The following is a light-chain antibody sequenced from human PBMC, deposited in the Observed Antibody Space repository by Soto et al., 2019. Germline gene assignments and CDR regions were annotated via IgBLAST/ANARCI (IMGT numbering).Light chain of an antibody. V-gene: IGLV2-23*02. CDR3: CSYAGSRTHVL. CDR1: SSDVGSYNL. CDR2: EVS. Sequence: QSVLTQPASVSGSPGQSITISCIGTSSDVGSYNLVSWYQQHPGKAPKVLIYEVSERPSGVSNRFSGSKSGNTASLTISGLQAEDEAEYYCCSYAGSRTHVLFGGGTKVTAL. J-gene: IGLJ2*01.